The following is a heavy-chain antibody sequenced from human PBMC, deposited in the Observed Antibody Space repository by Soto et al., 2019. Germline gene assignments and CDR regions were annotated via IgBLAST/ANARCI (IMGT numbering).Heavy chain of an antibody. CDR2: INHSGST. D-gene: IGHD2-8*02. Sequence: QVQLQQWGAGLLKPSETLSLTCAVYGGSFSGYYWTWIRQPPGTGLEWIGEINHSGSTNYNPSLQSRVTISVDPSQSQFSLKLTSVTAADTAVYYCARDKITGLFDYWGQGTLVTVSS. J-gene: IGHJ4*02. V-gene: IGHV4-34*01. CDR1: GGSFSGYY. CDR3: ARDKITGLFDY.